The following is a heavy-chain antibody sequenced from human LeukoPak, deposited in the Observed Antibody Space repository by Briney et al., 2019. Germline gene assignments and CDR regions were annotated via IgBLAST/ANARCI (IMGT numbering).Heavy chain of an antibody. V-gene: IGHV1-2*02. CDR3: AREEIGLVRGSPIDY. J-gene: IGHJ4*02. D-gene: IGHD3-10*01. CDR1: GYTFTGYY. Sequence: ASVKVSCKASGYTFTGYYMHWVRQAPGQGLEWMGWINPNSGGTNYAQKFQGRVTMTRDTSISTAYMEPSRLRYDDTAVYYCAREEIGLVRGSPIDYWGQGTLVTVSS. CDR2: INPNSGGT.